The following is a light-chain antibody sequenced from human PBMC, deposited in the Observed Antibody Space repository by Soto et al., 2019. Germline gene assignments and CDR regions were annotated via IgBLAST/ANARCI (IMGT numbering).Light chain of an antibody. CDR3: SSYTPSSTVV. CDR2: EVS. V-gene: IGLV2-14*01. Sequence: QSALTQPASVSGSPGQSITISCTGTSSDFGAYDYVSWYQQHPGKAPKLIIYEVSNRPSGVSNRFSGSKSGNTASLTISRRQAEDEADYYCSSYTPSSTVVFGGGTKLTVL. J-gene: IGLJ2*01. CDR1: SSDFGAYDY.